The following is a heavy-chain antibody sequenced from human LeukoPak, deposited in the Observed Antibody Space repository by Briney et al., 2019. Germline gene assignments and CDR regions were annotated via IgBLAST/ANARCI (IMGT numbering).Heavy chain of an antibody. CDR2: ISGSGGST. Sequence: PGGSLRLSCAASGFTFSSYAMSWVRQAPGKGLEWVSAISGSGGSTYYADSVKGRFTISRDNSKNTLYLQMNSLRAEDTAVYYCAKDRYKGGPYYYDSSGYYLDYWGQGTLVTVSS. CDR1: GFTFSSYA. CDR3: AKDRYKGGPYYYDSSGYYLDY. V-gene: IGHV3-23*01. J-gene: IGHJ4*02. D-gene: IGHD3-22*01.